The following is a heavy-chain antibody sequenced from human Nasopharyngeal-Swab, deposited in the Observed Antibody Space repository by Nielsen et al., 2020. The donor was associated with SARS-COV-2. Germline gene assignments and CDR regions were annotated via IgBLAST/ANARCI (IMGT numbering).Heavy chain of an antibody. CDR2: FDPEDGET. J-gene: IGHJ6*02. D-gene: IGHD2-8*01. CDR3: ARVKAEGLTQDYYYGMDV. V-gene: IGHV1-24*01. Sequence: ASVKVSCKVSGYTLTELSMHWVRQAPGKGLEWMGGFDPEDGETIYAQKFQGRVTMTEDTSTDTAYMELSSLRSEDTAVYYCARVKAEGLTQDYYYGMDVWGQGTTVTVSS. CDR1: GYTLTELS.